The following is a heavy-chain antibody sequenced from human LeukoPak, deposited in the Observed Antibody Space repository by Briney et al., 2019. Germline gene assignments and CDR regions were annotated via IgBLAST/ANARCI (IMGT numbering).Heavy chain of an antibody. V-gene: IGHV3-21*01. CDR2: ISSSSSYI. CDR1: GFTFSSYS. J-gene: IGHJ6*02. D-gene: IGHD3-10*01. Sequence: GGSLRLSCAASGFTFSSYSMNWVRQAPGKGLEWVSSISSSSSYIYYADSVKGRFTISRDNAKNSLYLQMNSLRAEDTAVYYCERDTKASITMVRLYYYYGMDVWGQGTTVTVSS. CDR3: ERDTKASITMVRLYYYYGMDV.